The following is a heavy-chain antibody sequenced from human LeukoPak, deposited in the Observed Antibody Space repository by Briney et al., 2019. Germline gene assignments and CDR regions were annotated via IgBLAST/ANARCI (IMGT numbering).Heavy chain of an antibody. CDR1: GASISSHY. V-gene: IGHV4-4*07. J-gene: IGHJ4*02. CDR2: IYNTGSA. CDR3: ARLINSYGGDY. D-gene: IGHD5-18*01. Sequence: SSETLSLTCNVSGASISSHYWNWMRQPAGKGLEWIGRIYNTGSANYNPSLKSRVTMSLDTSRNQISLKLTSVTAADTAVYYCARLINSYGGDYWGQGTLVTVSS.